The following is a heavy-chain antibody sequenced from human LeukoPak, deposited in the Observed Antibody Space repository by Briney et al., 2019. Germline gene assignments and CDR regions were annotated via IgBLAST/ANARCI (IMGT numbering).Heavy chain of an antibody. D-gene: IGHD3-10*01. CDR3: ASLYGSGSYYYYYYGMDV. V-gene: IGHV3-11*01. CDR2: ISSSGSTI. Sequence: GGSLRLSCAASGFTFSDYYMCWIRQAPGKGLEWVSYISSSGSTIYYADSVKGRFTISRDNAKNSLYLQMNSLRAEDTAVYYCASLYGSGSYYYYYYGMDVWGQGTTVTVSS. CDR1: GFTFSDYY. J-gene: IGHJ6*02.